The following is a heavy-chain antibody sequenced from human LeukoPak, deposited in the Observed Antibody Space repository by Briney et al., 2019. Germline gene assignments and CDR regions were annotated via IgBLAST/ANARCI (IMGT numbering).Heavy chain of an antibody. Sequence: SETLSLTCTVSGGSISSYYWSWIRQPPGKGLEWIGYIYYSGSTNYNPSLKSRVTISVDTSKNQFSLKLSSVTAADTAVYYCARGRGYCSGGSCYGGCWFDPWGQGTLVTVSS. CDR1: GGSISSYY. V-gene: IGHV4-59*12. D-gene: IGHD2-15*01. CDR2: IYYSGST. CDR3: ARGRGYCSGGSCYGGCWFDP. J-gene: IGHJ5*02.